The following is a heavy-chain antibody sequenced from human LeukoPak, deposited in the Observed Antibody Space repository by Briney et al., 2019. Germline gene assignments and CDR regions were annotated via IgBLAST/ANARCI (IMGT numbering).Heavy chain of an antibody. CDR3: ARNSGYYSIDY. CDR2: IIPNLGIA. CDR1: GGTFSSYA. D-gene: IGHD3-22*01. J-gene: IGHJ4*02. V-gene: IGHV1-69*04. Sequence: SVKVSCKASGGTFSSYAISWVRQAPGQGLEWMGRIIPNLGIANYAQKFQGRVTITADKSTSTAYMELSSLRSEDTAVYYCARNSGYYSIDYWGQGTLVTVSS.